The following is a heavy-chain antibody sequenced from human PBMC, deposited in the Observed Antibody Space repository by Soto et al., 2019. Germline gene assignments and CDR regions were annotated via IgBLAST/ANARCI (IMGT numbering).Heavy chain of an antibody. D-gene: IGHD3-22*01. V-gene: IGHV1-3*05. CDR3: ARTECYDSRGCYY. CDR2: INAGNGNT. CDR1: GYTFTSYA. Sequence: QVQLVQSGAEEKKPGASVKVSCKASGYTFTSYAMHWVRQAPGQRLEWMGWINAGNGNTKYAQKFQGRVTITRDTCASTGYKELSSLRSEDTAVYYCARTECYDSRGCYYWGQGTLVTVSS. J-gene: IGHJ4*02.